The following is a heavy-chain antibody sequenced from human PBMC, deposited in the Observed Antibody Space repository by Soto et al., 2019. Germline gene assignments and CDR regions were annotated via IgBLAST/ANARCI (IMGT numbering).Heavy chain of an antibody. CDR1: GGSISSGGYY. V-gene: IGHV4-31*03. D-gene: IGHD3-22*01. J-gene: IGHJ4*02. Sequence: QVQLQESGPGLVKPSQTLSLTCTVSGGSISSGGYYWSWIRQHPRKGLEWVGYIYYSGSTYYNPSLKSRVTISVDTSKNQFSLKLSSVTAADTAVYYCARDRWYYYDSSGYAYFDYWGQGTLVTVSS. CDR3: ARDRWYYYDSSGYAYFDY. CDR2: IYYSGST.